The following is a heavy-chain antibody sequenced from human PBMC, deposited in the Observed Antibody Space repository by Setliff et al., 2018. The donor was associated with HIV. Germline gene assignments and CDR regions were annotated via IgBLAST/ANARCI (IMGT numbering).Heavy chain of an antibody. V-gene: IGHV4-34*01. CDR1: GGSFSGYS. D-gene: IGHD1-1*01. Sequence: KTSETLSLTCVVSGGSFSGYSWRWIRQSPGKGLEWIGEISQSGTTHYNPSLKRRVTISEDTSKSQLSMKLTSVAAADTAIYYCARGKGGIDGPVEFDNWGQGTPVTVSS. CDR3: ARGKGGIDGPVEFDN. CDR2: ISQSGTT. J-gene: IGHJ4*02.